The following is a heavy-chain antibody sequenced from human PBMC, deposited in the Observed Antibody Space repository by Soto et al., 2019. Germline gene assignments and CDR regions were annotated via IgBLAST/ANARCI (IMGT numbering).Heavy chain of an antibody. CDR3: ARHFPLRVVRSTYFDA. D-gene: IGHD3-3*01. J-gene: IGHJ5*02. CDR2: VYYSGST. V-gene: IGHV4-39*01. Sequence: SETLSLTCTVSGASIISTTSSYYWGWIRQPPGKGLEWIGSVYYSGSTYLNPSLKSRVTISVDTPQNQFSLKLSSVTAADTAVYYCARHFPLRVVRSTYFDAWGQGTLDTVSS. CDR1: GASIISTTSSYY.